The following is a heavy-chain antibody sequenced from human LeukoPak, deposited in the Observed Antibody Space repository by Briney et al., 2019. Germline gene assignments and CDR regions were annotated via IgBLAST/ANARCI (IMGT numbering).Heavy chain of an antibody. CDR3: AQGGYFSGNIHYAIRA. D-gene: IGHD2-15*01. J-gene: IGHJ5*02. CDR1: RSTFSRDA. CDR2: ISSSGGGT. Sequence: GGSLRLSCAASRSTFSRDAMTWVRQAPGKGLEWVSAISSSGGGTYYADSVQGRFTISRDNSKNTMSLQMNSLRAEDTALYYCAQGGYFSGNIHYAIRAWGQGTLVTVSS. V-gene: IGHV3-23*01.